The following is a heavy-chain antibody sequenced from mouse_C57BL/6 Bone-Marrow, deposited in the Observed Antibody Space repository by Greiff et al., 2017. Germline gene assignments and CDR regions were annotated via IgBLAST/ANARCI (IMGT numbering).Heavy chain of an antibody. CDR3: TRTRGIDY. D-gene: IGHD3-3*01. CDR1: GFNIKDDY. CDR2: IDPENGDT. J-gene: IGHJ2*01. V-gene: IGHV14-4*01. Sequence: VQLKESGAELVRPGASVKLSCTASGFNIKDDYMHWVKQRPEQGLEWIGWIDPENGDTEYASKFQGKATITADTSSHTAYLQLSSLTSEDTAVYYCTRTRGIDYWGQGTTLTVSS.